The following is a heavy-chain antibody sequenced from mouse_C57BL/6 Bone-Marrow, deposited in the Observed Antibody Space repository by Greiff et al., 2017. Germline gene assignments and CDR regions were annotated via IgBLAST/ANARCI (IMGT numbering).Heavy chain of an antibody. CDR1: GFNIKDVY. V-gene: IGHV14-4*01. CDR2: IDPEIGDT. D-gene: IGHD2-3*01. CDR3: ASCDGNYFDF. Sequence: EVQLQQSGAELVRPGASVKLSCTASGFNIKDVYIHWVKQRPEQGLEWIGWIDPEIGDTEYDSKFQGKAPITSDTSSNTAYLQISSLTSEDTAVYYCASCDGNYFDFWGQGTPLTVAS. J-gene: IGHJ2*01.